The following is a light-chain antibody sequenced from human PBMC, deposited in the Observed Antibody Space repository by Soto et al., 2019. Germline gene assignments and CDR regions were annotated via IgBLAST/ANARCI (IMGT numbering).Light chain of an antibody. J-gene: IGKJ3*01. CDR2: GAS. CDR1: QSVRSN. V-gene: IGKV3-15*01. Sequence: EIVMTQSPATLSVSPEERATLSCRASQSVRSNVAWYQQKPGQAPRLLIYGASTRATGIPARFSGSGSGTEFTLTISSLQSEDFAVYYCQQYNTWPLFFGPGTKVDIK. CDR3: QQYNTWPLF.